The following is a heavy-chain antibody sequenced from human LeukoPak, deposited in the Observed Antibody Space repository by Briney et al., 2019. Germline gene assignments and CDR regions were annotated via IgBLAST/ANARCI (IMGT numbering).Heavy chain of an antibody. CDR1: GGSINSGSYY. CDR2: IYITGST. J-gene: IGHJ4*02. V-gene: IGHV4-61*02. Sequence: SETLSLTCIVSGGSINSGSYYWSWIRQPAGEGLEWIGRIYITGSTNYNPSLKSRVSISVDTFKNQFSLKLSSVIAADTAVYYCAKVRRGYSYGPKDDYFDYWGQGILVTVSS. D-gene: IGHD5-18*01. CDR3: AKVRRGYSYGPKDDYFDY.